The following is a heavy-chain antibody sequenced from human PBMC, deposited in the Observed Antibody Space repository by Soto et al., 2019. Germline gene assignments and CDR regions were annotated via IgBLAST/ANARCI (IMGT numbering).Heavy chain of an antibody. Sequence: PSETLSLTCTVSGGSISSYYWSWIRQPPGKGLEWIGYIYYSGSTNYNPSLKSRVTISLDTSKNQFSLKLSSVTAADTAVYYCARHKNDDFWSGYNFDYWGQGTLVTVSS. V-gene: IGHV4-59*08. CDR3: ARHKNDDFWSGYNFDY. CDR2: IYYSGST. D-gene: IGHD3-3*01. CDR1: GGSISSYY. J-gene: IGHJ4*02.